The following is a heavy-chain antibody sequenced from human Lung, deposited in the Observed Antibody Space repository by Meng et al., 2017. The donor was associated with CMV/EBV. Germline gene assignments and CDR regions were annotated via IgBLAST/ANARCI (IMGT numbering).Heavy chain of an antibody. J-gene: IGHJ6*02. CDR2: IVVETGNT. V-gene: IGHV1-58*01. CDR3: AAASNGDYYYYNAFDV. Sequence: SVXVSXXASGFTFISSSVQWVRQARGQPLEWIGWIVVETGNTNYAQKFEEKVTISRDMSTNTAYMGVSSLGSDDSAVYYCAAASNGDYYYYNAFDVWGQGTXVTVSS. D-gene: IGHD7-27*01. CDR1: GFTFISSS.